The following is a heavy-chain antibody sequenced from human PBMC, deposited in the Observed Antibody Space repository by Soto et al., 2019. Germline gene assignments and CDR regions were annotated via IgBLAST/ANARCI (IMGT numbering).Heavy chain of an antibody. J-gene: IGHJ2*01. CDR1: GGTFNNYA. CDR3: ARPVETAVARPTGWFFDL. CDR2: IIPMFGST. V-gene: IGHV1-69*06. Sequence: QVQLVQSGAEVKEPGSSVKVSCKASGGTFNNYAITWVRQAPGQGLEWMGGIIPMFGSTTYAQKFQGRVTITADKSTNTAYMQMYGLRSEDTAVYYCARPVETAVARPTGWFFDLWGRGTLVTVSS. D-gene: IGHD5-18*01.